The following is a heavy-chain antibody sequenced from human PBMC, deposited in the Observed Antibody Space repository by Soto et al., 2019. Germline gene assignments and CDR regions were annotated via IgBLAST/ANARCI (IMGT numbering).Heavy chain of an antibody. CDR1: GYTFTSYA. CDR2: INAGNGNT. V-gene: IGHV1-3*01. J-gene: IGHJ5*02. CDR3: ARDPFIVVVPAAIPAYWFDP. Sequence: QVQLVQSGAEVKKPGASVKVSCKASGYTFTSYAMHWVRQAPGQRLEWMGWINAGNGNTKYSQKFQGRVTITRDTSASTAYMELISLRSEDTAVYYCARDPFIVVVPAAIPAYWFDPWGQGTLVTVSS. D-gene: IGHD2-2*01.